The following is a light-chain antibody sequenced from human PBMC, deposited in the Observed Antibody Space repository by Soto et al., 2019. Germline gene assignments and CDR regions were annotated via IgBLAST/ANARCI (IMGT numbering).Light chain of an antibody. CDR3: QQRCNWPPT. CDR1: QTFSNY. J-gene: IGKJ2*01. CDR2: DAS. V-gene: IGKV3-11*01. Sequence: IVLTQSPATLSLSPGERATLSCRASQTFSNYLGWYQQKPGQAPRLLIYDASNRAPGIAARFSGSRSGTDFPLTISSLEPEDFVVYYCQQRCNWPPTFGQGTKLEIK.